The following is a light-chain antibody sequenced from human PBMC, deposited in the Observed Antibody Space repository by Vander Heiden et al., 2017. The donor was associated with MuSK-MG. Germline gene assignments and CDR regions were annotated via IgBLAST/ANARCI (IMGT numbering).Light chain of an antibody. V-gene: IGKV1-8*01. Sequence: AIRMTQSPSSFSASTGDRVTITCRASQGISSYLAWYQQKPGKAPKLLIYAASTLQSGVPSRFSGSGSGTDFTLTIICLQSEDFATYYCQQYYSYPQTFGQGTKVEIK. CDR1: QGISSY. J-gene: IGKJ1*01. CDR3: QQYYSYPQT. CDR2: AAS.